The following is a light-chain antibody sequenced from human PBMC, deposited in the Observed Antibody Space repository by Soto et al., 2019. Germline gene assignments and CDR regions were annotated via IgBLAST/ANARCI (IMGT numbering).Light chain of an antibody. CDR2: GAS. CDR1: QNISVY. CDR3: QQSYSTPPT. Sequence: DILMTQSPSSLSASVGDRVTITCRASQNISVYLSWYQQKPGKAPKVLISGASSLQSGVPSRFSGSGSGTYFTLTISSLQLEDFATYYCQQSYSTPPTFGQGTKLEI. V-gene: IGKV1-39*01. J-gene: IGKJ2*01.